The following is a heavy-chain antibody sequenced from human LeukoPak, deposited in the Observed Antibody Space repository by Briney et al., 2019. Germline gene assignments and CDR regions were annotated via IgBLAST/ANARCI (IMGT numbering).Heavy chain of an antibody. CDR2: IHYSGTT. V-gene: IGHV4-59*12. CDR3: ARDIRYSYGHDY. CDR1: GGSITGYY. Sequence: PSETLSLTCTVSGGSITGYYWSWIRQPPGKELEWIAYIHYSGTTNYNPSLKSRVTISVDTSQNQFSLKLSSVTAADTALYYCARDIRYSYGHDYWGQGTLVTVSS. J-gene: IGHJ4*02. D-gene: IGHD5-18*01.